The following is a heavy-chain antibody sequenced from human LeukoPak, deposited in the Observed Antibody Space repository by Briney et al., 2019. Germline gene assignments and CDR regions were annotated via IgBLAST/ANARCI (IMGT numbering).Heavy chain of an antibody. CDR1: GGTFSSYA. J-gene: IGHJ5*02. D-gene: IGHD5-18*01. V-gene: IGHV1-69*04. CDR3: ARVGAWIQFDP. Sequence: SVKVSCKASGGTFSSYAISWVRQAPGQGLEWMGRIIPICGIANYAQKFQGRVTITADKSTSTAYMELSSLRSEDTAVYYCARVGAWIQFDPWGQGTLVTVSS. CDR2: IIPICGIA.